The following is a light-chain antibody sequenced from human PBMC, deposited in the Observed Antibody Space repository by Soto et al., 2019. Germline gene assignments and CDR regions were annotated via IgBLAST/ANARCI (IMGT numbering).Light chain of an antibody. CDR2: GAS. J-gene: IGKJ1*01. Sequence: EIVLTQSPGTLSLSPGERATLSCRASQSVSNNYLAWYQQKPGQAPRLLIYGASTRATGIPARFSGSGSGTEFTLTINSLQSEDFAVYYCQQYNNWPRTFGQGTKVDNK. V-gene: IGKV3-15*01. CDR1: QSVSNN. CDR3: QQYNNWPRT.